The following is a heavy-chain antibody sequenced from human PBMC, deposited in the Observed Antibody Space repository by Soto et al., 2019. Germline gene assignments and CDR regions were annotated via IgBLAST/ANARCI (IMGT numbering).Heavy chain of an antibody. CDR2: IYYSGST. CDR1: GGSISSYY. CDR3: VLTTGNWNPFDY. Sequence: HSETLSLTCTVSGGSISSYYWGWIRQPPGKGLEWIGSIYYSGSTYYNPSLKSRVTISVDTSKNQFSLKLSSVTAADTAVYYCVLTTGNWNPFDYWGQGTLVTVSS. D-gene: IGHD1-20*01. J-gene: IGHJ4*02. V-gene: IGHV4-39*01.